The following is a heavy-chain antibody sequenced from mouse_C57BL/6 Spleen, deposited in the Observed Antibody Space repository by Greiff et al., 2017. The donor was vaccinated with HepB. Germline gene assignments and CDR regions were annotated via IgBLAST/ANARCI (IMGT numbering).Heavy chain of an antibody. V-gene: IGHV5-17*01. CDR3: ATYSNLAWFAY. Sequence: EVQGVESGGGLVKPGGSLKLSCAASGFTFSDYGMHWVRQAPEKGLEWVAYISSGSSTIYYADTVKGRFTISRDNAKNTLFLQMTSLRSEDTAMYYCATYSNLAWFAYWGQGTLVTVSA. CDR2: ISSGSSTI. D-gene: IGHD2-5*01. J-gene: IGHJ3*01. CDR1: GFTFSDYG.